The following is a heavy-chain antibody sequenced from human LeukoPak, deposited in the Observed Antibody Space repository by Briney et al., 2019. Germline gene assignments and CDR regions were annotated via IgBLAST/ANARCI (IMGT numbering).Heavy chain of an antibody. V-gene: IGHV3-64D*08. CDR3: VKPYES. D-gene: IGHD3-22*01. J-gene: IGHJ5*02. CDR1: GXTFSSYN. CDR2: ISSNGGST. Sequence: GGSLRLSCSASGXTFSSYNMHWVRQAPGKGLEYVSVISSNGGSTYYPDSVKGRFTISRDNSRNTLYLQMSSLRADDTAVYYCVKPYESWGQGTLVTVSS.